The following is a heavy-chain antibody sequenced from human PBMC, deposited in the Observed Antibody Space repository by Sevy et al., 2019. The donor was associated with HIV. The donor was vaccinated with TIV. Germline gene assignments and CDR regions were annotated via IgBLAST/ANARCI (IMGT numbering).Heavy chain of an antibody. J-gene: IGHJ5*02. CDR2: IWYDGSHK. V-gene: IGHV3-33*08. CDR1: GFTFSRYA. D-gene: IGHD2-2*01. CDR3: ARSFVVVAASISNWLDP. Sequence: GGSLRLSCAASGFTFSRYAMSWVRQAPGKGLEWVAGIWYDGSHKYYADSVTGRFTISRDNSKNTLYLQMNSLRAEDTAVYYCARSFVVVAASISNWLDPWGQGTLVTVSS.